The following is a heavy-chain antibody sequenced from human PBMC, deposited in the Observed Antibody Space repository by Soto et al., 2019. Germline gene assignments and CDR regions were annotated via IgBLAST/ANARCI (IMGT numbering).Heavy chain of an antibody. J-gene: IGHJ4*02. V-gene: IGHV3-7*04. CDR2: IKGDGTEI. D-gene: IGHD1-26*01. Sequence: EVQLVESGGGLVQPGGSLRLSCAASGFTFSSYWMSWVRQAPGKGLEWVANIKGDGTEIYYVDSVKGRFTISRDNAKNSLYMQMNSIRAEDTAVYYCARLVSAAANDYWGQGALVTVSS. CDR3: ARLVSAAANDY. CDR1: GFTFSSYW.